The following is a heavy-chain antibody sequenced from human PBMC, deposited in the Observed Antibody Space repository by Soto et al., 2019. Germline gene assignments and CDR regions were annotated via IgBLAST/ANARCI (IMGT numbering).Heavy chain of an antibody. V-gene: IGHV1-18*01. Sequence: QVQLVQSGAEVKKPGASVKVSCKASGYTYTSYGISWVRQAPGQGLEWMGWISAYNGNTNYAQKLQGRVTMTTDTSTSTDYMELRSMRTDDTAVYYCARDCSRSTSSKTEGENYYYYMDVWGKGTTVTVSS. CDR2: ISAYNGNT. CDR3: ARDCSRSTSSKTEGENYYYYMDV. D-gene: IGHD3-10*02. J-gene: IGHJ6*03. CDR1: GYTYTSYG.